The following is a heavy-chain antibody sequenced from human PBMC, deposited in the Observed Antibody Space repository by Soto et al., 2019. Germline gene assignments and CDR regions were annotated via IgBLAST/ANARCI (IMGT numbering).Heavy chain of an antibody. V-gene: IGHV1-18*01. J-gene: IGHJ4*02. CDR1: GYSFATSG. Sequence: QVKLVQSETEVKKPGASIKVSCKASGYSFATSGMTWVRQAPGQGLEWMGWISVYNGNTNYDQKLQDRVTMTTDTSTNTAYLEVLNLRSDDTAVYYWARAGQYYDASGYADWGQRTLVTVSS. D-gene: IGHD3-22*01. CDR2: ISVYNGNT. CDR3: ARAGQYYDASGYAD.